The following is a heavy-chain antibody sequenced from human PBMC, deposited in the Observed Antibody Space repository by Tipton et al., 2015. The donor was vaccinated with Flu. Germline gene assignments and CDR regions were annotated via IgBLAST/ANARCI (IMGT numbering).Heavy chain of an antibody. CDR1: GFTFSSYG. CDR3: TRGGGYSYVPPDY. V-gene: IGHV3-74*01. J-gene: IGHJ4*02. D-gene: IGHD5-18*01. Sequence: SGFTFSSYGMHWVRQAPGKGLVWVSRINSDGSATAYADSVKGRFTISRDNAKNTLYLQVSSLRAEDTAVYYCTRGGGYSYVPPDYWGQGTLVTVSS. CDR2: INSDGSAT.